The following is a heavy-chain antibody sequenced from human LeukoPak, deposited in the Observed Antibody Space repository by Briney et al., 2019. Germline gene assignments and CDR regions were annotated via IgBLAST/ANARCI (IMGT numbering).Heavy chain of an antibody. CDR1: GFTFSSYG. V-gene: IGHV3-53*01. CDR3: ARVYRYGMDV. CDR2: IYSGGST. Sequence: PGGSLRLSCAASGFTFSSYGMHWVRQAPGKGLEWVSVIYSGGSTYYADSVKGRFTISRDNSKNTLYLQMNSLRAEDTAVYYCARVYRYGMDVWGQGTTVTVSS. D-gene: IGHD2-2*02. J-gene: IGHJ6*02.